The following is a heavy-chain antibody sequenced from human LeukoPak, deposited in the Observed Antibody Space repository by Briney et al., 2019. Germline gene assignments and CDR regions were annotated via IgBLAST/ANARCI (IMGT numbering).Heavy chain of an antibody. CDR3: AKVLLWFGELDS. Sequence: GGSLRLSCAASGFTFSSYAMSWVRRAPGKGLEWVSAIGGSGGSTHYADSVKGRFTISRDNSKNTLYLQMNSLRAEDTAIYYCAKVLLWFGELDSWGQGTLVTVSS. D-gene: IGHD3-10*01. CDR2: IGGSGGST. CDR1: GFTFSSYA. V-gene: IGHV3-23*01. J-gene: IGHJ4*02.